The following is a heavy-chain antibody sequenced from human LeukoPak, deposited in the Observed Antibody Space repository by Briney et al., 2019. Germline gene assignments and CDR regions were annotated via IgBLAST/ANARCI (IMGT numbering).Heavy chain of an antibody. CDR1: GFTFSSHS. Sequence: GGSLRLSCAASGFTFSSHSMNWVRQAPGKGLEWVSSISSSSSYIYYADSVKGRFTISRDNAKNSLYLQMNSLRAEDTAVYYCARVLFGGVIANFDYWGQGTLVTVSS. CDR3: ARVLFGGVIANFDY. J-gene: IGHJ4*02. D-gene: IGHD3-16*02. CDR2: ISSSSSYI. V-gene: IGHV3-21*01.